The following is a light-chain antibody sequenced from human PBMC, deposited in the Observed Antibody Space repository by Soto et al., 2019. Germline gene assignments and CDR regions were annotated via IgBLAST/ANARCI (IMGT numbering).Light chain of an antibody. CDR1: SSDVGGYNY. CDR2: DVS. V-gene: IGLV2-11*01. CDR3: CSDEGSVV. J-gene: IGLJ2*01. Sequence: QSALTQPRSVSGSPGQSVTISCTGTSSDVGGYNYVSWYQQHPGKAPKLMIYDVSKRPSGVPDRFSGSKSGNTASLTISGVQAEDEADYYCCSDEGSVVFGGGTKLTVL.